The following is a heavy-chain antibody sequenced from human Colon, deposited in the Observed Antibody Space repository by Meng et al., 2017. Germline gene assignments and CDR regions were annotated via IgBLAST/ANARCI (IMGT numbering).Heavy chain of an antibody. CDR3: ARMGAGAAFDF. D-gene: IGHD1-26*01. J-gene: IGHJ4*02. V-gene: IGHV1-2*05. CDR1: GYTFTTFF. CDR2: INPNSGVT. Sequence: QVHLVQSGAEVKTPGSSVKIPCEASGYTFTTFFLNWVRQTPDQGFEWLGRINPNSGVTNFAQKFQGRVTMTRDTSISTAYMELASLRSDDTGVYYCARMGAGAAFDFWGQGTLVTVSS.